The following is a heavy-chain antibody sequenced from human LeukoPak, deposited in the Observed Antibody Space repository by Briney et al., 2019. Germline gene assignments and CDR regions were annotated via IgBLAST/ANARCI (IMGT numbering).Heavy chain of an antibody. CDR2: IYYSGST. CDR1: GGSISSGGYY. D-gene: IGHD1-1*01. CDR3: AGTPPTTYYYYGMDV. Sequence: PSQTLSLTCTVSGGSISSGGYYWSWIRQHPGKGLEWIGYIYYSGSTYHNPSLKSRVTISVDTSKNQFSLKLSSVTAADTAVYYCAGTPPTTYYYYGMDVWGQGTTVTVSS. J-gene: IGHJ6*02. V-gene: IGHV4-31*03.